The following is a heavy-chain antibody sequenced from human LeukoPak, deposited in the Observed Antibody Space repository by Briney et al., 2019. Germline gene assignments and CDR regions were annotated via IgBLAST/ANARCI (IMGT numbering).Heavy chain of an antibody. D-gene: IGHD1-26*01. J-gene: IGHJ4*02. V-gene: IGHV1-69*05. CDR2: IIPIFGTA. CDR3: ARDSGSYYNYFDY. Sequence: GASVKVSCKASGGTFSSYAISWVRQAPGQGLEWMGGIIPIFGTANYAQKFQGRVTITTDESTSTAYMELSSLRSEDTAVCYRARDSGSYYNYFDYWGQGTLVTVSS. CDR1: GGTFSSYA.